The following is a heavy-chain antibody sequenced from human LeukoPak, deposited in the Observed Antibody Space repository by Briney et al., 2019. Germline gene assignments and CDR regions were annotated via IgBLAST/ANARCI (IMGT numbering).Heavy chain of an antibody. J-gene: IGHJ4*02. D-gene: IGHD1-1*01. CDR3: ANPLGKTGTTGDY. CDR2: IGGSGGST. CDR1: GFTFSSYA. Sequence: GGSLRLSCAASGFTFSSYAMSWVRQAPGKGLEWVSAIGGSGGSTYYADSVKGRFTISRDNSKNTLYLQMNSLRVEDTAVYYCANPLGKTGTTGDYWGQGTLVTVSS. V-gene: IGHV3-23*01.